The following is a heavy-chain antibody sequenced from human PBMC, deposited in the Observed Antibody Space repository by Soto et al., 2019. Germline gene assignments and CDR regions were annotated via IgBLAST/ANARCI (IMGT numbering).Heavy chain of an antibody. J-gene: IGHJ6*02. D-gene: IGHD3-22*01. Sequence: QVQLQESGPGLVKPSGTLSLTCAVSGGSISSSNWWSWVRQPPGKGLEWIGEIYHSGSTNYNPSLXXRVTLSVLKTRXXXSXXLSCVPAAEAAVYDCARFPDSSSYNPGRYYKVMDVWGQGATVAVCS. CDR2: IYHSGST. V-gene: IGHV4-4*02. CDR3: ARFPDSSSYNPGRYYKVMDV. CDR1: GGSISSSNW.